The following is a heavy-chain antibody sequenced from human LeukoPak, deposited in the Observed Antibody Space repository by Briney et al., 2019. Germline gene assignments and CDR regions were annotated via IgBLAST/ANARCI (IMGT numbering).Heavy chain of an antibody. CDR1: GYTFTDHY. Sequence: ASVKVSCKPSGYTFTDHYMHWVRQAPGQGLEWMGWINPKRGGTNYAQKFQGRVTMARDTSISTAYMELSRLRSDDTAVYYCARTNPTYYYDSSGYYPGGYWGQGTLVTVSS. V-gene: IGHV1-2*02. CDR2: INPKRGGT. D-gene: IGHD3-22*01. CDR3: ARTNPTYYYDSSGYYPGGY. J-gene: IGHJ4*02.